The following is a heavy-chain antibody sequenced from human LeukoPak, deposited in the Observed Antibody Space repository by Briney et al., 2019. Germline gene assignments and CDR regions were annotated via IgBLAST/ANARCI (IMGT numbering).Heavy chain of an antibody. CDR2: INPNSGGT. J-gene: IGHJ4*02. Sequence: ASVKVSGKSSGYTFTGYYMHWVRQAPGQGLDWIGWINPNSGGTNYAQRFQGRFTMTRDTSISTAYMELSRLRSDDTAVYYCARSLHYYDSSGYSYWGQGTLVTVSS. CDR3: ARSLHYYDSSGYSY. V-gene: IGHV1-2*02. D-gene: IGHD3-22*01. CDR1: GYTFTGYY.